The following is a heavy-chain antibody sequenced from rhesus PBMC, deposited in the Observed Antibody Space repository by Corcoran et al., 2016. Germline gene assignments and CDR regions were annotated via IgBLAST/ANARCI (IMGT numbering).Heavy chain of an antibody. J-gene: IGHJ5-1*01. V-gene: IGHV4-80*01. CDR2: INGYSGIN. CDR1: GGSFRSYW. Sequence: QVQLQESGPGLVKPSETLSLTCAVFGGSFRSYWWNWIRQPPGKGLEWIGEINGYSGINNYKPSLQIRVTISMDVSKNHCSLSLTSVTAADTAVYYCTSPVRYRFDVWGPGVLVSVSS. D-gene: IGHD3-9*01. CDR3: TSPVRYRFDV.